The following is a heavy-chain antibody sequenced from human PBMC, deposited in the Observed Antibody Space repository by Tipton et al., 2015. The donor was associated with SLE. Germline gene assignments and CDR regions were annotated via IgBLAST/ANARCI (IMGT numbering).Heavy chain of an antibody. Sequence: SLRLSCAASGFTFSSYSMNWVRQAPGKGLEWVSYISSSSSTIYYADSVKGRFTISRDNAKNSLYLQMNSLRDEDTAVYYCAKDRIAAAKGFFDYWGQGTLVTVSS. D-gene: IGHD6-13*01. CDR2: ISSSSSTI. V-gene: IGHV3-48*02. J-gene: IGHJ4*02. CDR3: AKDRIAAAKGFFDY. CDR1: GFTFSSYS.